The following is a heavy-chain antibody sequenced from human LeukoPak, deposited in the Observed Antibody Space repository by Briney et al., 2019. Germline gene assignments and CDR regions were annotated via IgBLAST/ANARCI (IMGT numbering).Heavy chain of an antibody. CDR1: GYTFTAYY. CDR3: ARDYLYGGYAY. V-gene: IGHV1-2*06. CDR2: INPNSGDT. Sequence: ASVKVSCKASGYTFTAYYMHWVRQAPGQGLEWMGRINPNSGDTNYAQKFQGRVTITRDTSISTAYMELSRLRSDDTAVYYCARDYLYGGYAYWGQGTLVTVSS. D-gene: IGHD5-12*01. J-gene: IGHJ4*02.